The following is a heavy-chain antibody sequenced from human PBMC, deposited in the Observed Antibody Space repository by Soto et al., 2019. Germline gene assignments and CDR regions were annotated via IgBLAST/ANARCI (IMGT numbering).Heavy chain of an antibody. CDR3: ARHGAYCGGDCYSFQH. CDR2: IYYSGST. CDR1: GGSISSSSYY. J-gene: IGHJ1*01. V-gene: IGHV4-39*01. Sequence: QLQLQESGPGLVKPSETLSLTCTVSGGSISSSSYYWGWIRQPPGKGLEWIGSIYYSGSTYYNPSLKSRGTISVDTSKNQFSLKLSSVTAADTAVYYCARHGAYCGGDCYSFQHWGQGTLVTVSS. D-gene: IGHD2-21*02.